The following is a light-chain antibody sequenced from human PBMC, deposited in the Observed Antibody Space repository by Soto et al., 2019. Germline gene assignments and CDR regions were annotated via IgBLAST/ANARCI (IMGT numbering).Light chain of an antibody. CDR3: QQYDQWWT. J-gene: IGKJ1*01. CDR1: QSVSNNY. CDR2: GAS. Sequence: EIVLTQSPGTLSLSPGERATLSCRASQSVSNNYLAWYQQKPGQAPRLLIYGASNRATGIPARFSGSGSGTDYTLTISSLQSEDFGVYFCQQYDQWWTFGQGTKVDIK. V-gene: IGKV3-20*01.